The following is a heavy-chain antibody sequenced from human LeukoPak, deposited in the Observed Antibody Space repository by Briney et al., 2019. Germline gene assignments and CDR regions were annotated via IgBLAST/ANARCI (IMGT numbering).Heavy chain of an antibody. Sequence: KPSETLSLTCTVSGGSISSYYWSWIRQPAGKGLEWIGRIYTSGSTNYNPSLKSRVTMSVDTSKNQFSLKLSSVTAADTAVYYCAREKREITMIVVVTYCFDYWGQGTLVTVSS. CDR3: AREKREITMIVVVTYCFDY. CDR1: GGSISSYY. J-gene: IGHJ4*02. CDR2: IYTSGST. D-gene: IGHD3-22*01. V-gene: IGHV4-4*07.